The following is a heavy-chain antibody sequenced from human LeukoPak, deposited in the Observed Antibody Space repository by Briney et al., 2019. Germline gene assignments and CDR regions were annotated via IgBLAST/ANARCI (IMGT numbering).Heavy chain of an antibody. CDR3: ASRSRGWSDADY. V-gene: IGHV1-2*02. CDR1: GYTFTGYY. CDR2: INPNSGGT. D-gene: IGHD6-19*01. Sequence: ASVKVSCKASGYTFTGYYIHWVRQAPGQGLEWMGWINPNSGGTNYAQKFQGRVTMTRDTSVTTAYMELSRLRSDDTAVYYCASRSRGWSDADYWGQGTLVTVSS. J-gene: IGHJ4*02.